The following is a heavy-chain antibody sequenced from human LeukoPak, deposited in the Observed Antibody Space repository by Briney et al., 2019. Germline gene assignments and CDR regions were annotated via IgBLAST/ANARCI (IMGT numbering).Heavy chain of an antibody. Sequence: GGSLRLSCAASGFTFDDYAVHWVRQAPGKGLEWVSDISWNSGSIGYADSVKGRFTISRDNAKNSLYLQMNSLRAEDTALYYCAKGSWELPDNWFDPWGQGTLVTVSS. D-gene: IGHD1-26*01. J-gene: IGHJ5*02. V-gene: IGHV3-9*01. CDR1: GFTFDDYA. CDR3: AKGSWELPDNWFDP. CDR2: ISWNSGSI.